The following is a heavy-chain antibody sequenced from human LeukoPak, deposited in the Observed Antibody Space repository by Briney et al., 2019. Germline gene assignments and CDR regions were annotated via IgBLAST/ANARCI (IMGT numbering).Heavy chain of an antibody. J-gene: IGHJ5*02. V-gene: IGHV4-34*01. Sequence: PSETLSLTCAVYGGSFSGYYWSWIRQPPGKGLEWIGEINHSGSTNYNPSLKSRVTISVDTSKNQFSLKLSSVTAADTAVYYCARGVGIAAAGYNWFDPWGQGTLVTVSS. D-gene: IGHD6-13*01. CDR1: GGSFSGYY. CDR3: ARGVGIAAAGYNWFDP. CDR2: INHSGST.